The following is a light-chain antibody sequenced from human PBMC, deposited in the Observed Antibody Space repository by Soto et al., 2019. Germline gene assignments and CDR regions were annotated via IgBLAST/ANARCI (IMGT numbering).Light chain of an antibody. CDR2: DVS. J-gene: IGKJ5*01. V-gene: IGKV3-11*01. Sequence: EIVLTQSPATLSLSPGERATLSCRASQSVSNYLAWYQQKPGQAPRLLIYDVSNMATGIPARFSGSGSGTDFTLTISSLEPEDFAVYYCQQRSNWPPITFGQGTRLEIK. CDR1: QSVSNY. CDR3: QQRSNWPPIT.